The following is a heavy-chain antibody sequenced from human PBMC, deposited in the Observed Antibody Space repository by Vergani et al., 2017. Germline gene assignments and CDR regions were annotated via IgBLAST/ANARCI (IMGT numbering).Heavy chain of an antibody. Sequence: QVQLVESAGGVVQPGGSLRLSCAASGFTFSNFGMHWIRQAPGKGLGWLAYIAKDGINTRYRDAVKGRFTVSRDNSKDILYLQMDSLRSEDTALYYCAKYLRDSTDGLPDSWGPGTLVIVSS. V-gene: IGHV3-30*02. CDR1: GFTFSNFG. CDR3: AKYLRDSTDGLPDS. CDR2: IAKDGINT. J-gene: IGHJ4*02. D-gene: IGHD2-21*02.